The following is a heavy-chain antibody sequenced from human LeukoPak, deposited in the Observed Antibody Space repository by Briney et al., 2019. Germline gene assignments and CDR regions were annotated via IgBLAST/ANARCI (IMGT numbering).Heavy chain of an antibody. V-gene: IGHV3-23*01. D-gene: IGHD6-19*01. Sequence: KSGGSLRLSCAASGFTFSSYAMSWVRQAPGKGLEWVSAISGGGGSTYYADSVKGRFTISRDSSKNTLYLQMNSLRAEDTAVYYCAKTYSSVWPYYFDYWGQGTLVTVSS. CDR1: GFTFSSYA. CDR2: ISGGGGST. CDR3: AKTYSSVWPYYFDY. J-gene: IGHJ4*02.